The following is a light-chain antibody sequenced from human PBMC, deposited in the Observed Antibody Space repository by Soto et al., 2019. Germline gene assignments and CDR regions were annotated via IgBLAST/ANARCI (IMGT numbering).Light chain of an antibody. Sequence: AIRMTQSPSSISASTGDRVTITCRASQGISSYLAWYQQKPGKAPKLLIYAASTLQSGVPSRFSGSGSGTDFTLTISCLQSEDFATYYCQQYYSYPTFGGGTKVEIK. J-gene: IGKJ4*01. V-gene: IGKV1-8*01. CDR3: QQYYSYPT. CDR2: AAS. CDR1: QGISSY.